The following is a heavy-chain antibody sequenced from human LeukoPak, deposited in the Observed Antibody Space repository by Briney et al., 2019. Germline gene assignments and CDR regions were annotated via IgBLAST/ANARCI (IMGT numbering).Heavy chain of an antibody. D-gene: IGHD6-13*01. CDR1: GFIFSHNY. J-gene: IGHJ4*02. Sequence: PGGSLRLSCTASGFIFSHNYMNWVRQAPGKGLEWVALIYSGGNTHYSDSVKGRFTISRDNSKNPLYLQMSSLRVEDTAVYYCTRDTPGIAASVSGGWGQGTLVTVSS. CDR2: IYSGGNT. V-gene: IGHV3-53*01. CDR3: TRDTPGIAASVSGG.